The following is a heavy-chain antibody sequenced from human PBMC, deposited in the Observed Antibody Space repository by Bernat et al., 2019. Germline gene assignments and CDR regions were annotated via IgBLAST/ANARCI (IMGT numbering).Heavy chain of an antibody. D-gene: IGHD6-19*01. CDR2: VSGNGGKT. J-gene: IGHJ6*02. CDR1: GFTFSDYT. V-gene: IGHV3-23*01. CDR3: ASDSSGHYYYGMDV. Sequence: EVQVLESGGGLVQPGGSLRLSCAASGFTFSDYTMSWVRQAPGKGLEWVATVSGNGGKTYYADSVKGRFTISRDNSKNTLYLQMNSLRAEDTAVYYCASDSSGHYYYGMDVWGQGTTVTVSS.